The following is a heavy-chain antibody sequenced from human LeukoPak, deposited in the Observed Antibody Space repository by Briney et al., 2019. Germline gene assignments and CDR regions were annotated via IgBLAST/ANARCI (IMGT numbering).Heavy chain of an antibody. V-gene: IGHV4-4*09. Sequence: PSETLSLTCTVSGGSISSYYWSWLRQPPGKGLEWIGYIYTSGSTNYNPSLKSRVTISVDTPKNQFSLKLSSVTAADTAVYYCARHAQYYDFWSGSSNNWFDPWGQGTLVTVSS. D-gene: IGHD3-3*01. CDR3: ARHAQYYDFWSGSSNNWFDP. CDR1: GGSISSYY. CDR2: IYTSGST. J-gene: IGHJ5*02.